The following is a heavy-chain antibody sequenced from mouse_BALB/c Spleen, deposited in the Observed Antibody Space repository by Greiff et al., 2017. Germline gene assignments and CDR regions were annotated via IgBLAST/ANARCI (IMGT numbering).Heavy chain of an antibody. Sequence: EVKLMESGGGLVQPVGSRKLSCAASGFTFSSFGMHWVRQAPEKGLEWVAYISSGSSTIYYADTVKGRFTISRDNPKNTLFLQMTSLWSEDTAMYYCARSEGSYYAMDYWGQGTSVTVSS. CDR2: ISSGSSTI. V-gene: IGHV5-17*02. CDR1: GFTFSSFG. J-gene: IGHJ4*01. CDR3: ARSEGSYYAMDY.